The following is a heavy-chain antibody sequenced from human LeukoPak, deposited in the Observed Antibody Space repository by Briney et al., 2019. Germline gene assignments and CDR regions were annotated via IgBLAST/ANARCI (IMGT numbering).Heavy chain of an antibody. Sequence: GGSLRLSCAASGFTFSNYGMHWVRQAPGKGLEWVAVISYDESDKYYADSVKGRFTISRDNSKNTLYLQMSSLRPEDTAVYYCAKGVVAATNAAYYGMDVWGQGTAVTVSS. CDR3: AKGVVAATNAAYYGMDV. J-gene: IGHJ6*02. CDR1: GFTFSNYG. V-gene: IGHV3-30*18. CDR2: ISYDESDK. D-gene: IGHD2-15*01.